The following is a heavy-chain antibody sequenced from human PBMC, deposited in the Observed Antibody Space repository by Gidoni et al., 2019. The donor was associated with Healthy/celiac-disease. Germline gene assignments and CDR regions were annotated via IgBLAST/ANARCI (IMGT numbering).Heavy chain of an antibody. CDR3: AREYDHGDSGGIDP. CDR2: IWYDGSNK. J-gene: IGHJ5*02. D-gene: IGHD4-17*01. V-gene: IGHV3-33*01. CDR1: GFTFSSYG. Sequence: QVQLVESGGGVVQPGRSLRLSCAASGFTFSSYGMHWVRQAPGKGLEWVAVIWYDGSNKYYADSVKGRFTISRDNSKNTLYLQMNSLRAEDTAVYYCAREYDHGDSGGIDPWGQGTLVTVSS.